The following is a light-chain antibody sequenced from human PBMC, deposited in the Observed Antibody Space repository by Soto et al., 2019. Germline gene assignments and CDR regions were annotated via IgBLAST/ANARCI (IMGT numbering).Light chain of an antibody. Sequence: QSALTQPASVSGSPGQSITISCTGTSSDVGGYNLVSWYQQHPGKAPKLVIYEDTKRPSGVSNRFSGSKSGNTASLTLSGLQAEDESDYYCCSYAAGSSFAVVFGGGTKVTVL. CDR2: EDT. J-gene: IGLJ2*01. CDR3: CSYAAGSSFAVV. CDR1: SSDVGGYNL. V-gene: IGLV2-23*02.